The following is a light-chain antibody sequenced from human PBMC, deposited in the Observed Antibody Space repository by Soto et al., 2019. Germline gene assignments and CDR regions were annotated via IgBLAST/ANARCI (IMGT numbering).Light chain of an antibody. V-gene: IGKV3-11*01. CDR3: QHYNSWPLT. Sequence: EIVLTQSPATLSLSPGERATLSCRASQSVSSSLAWYQQKPGQAPRLLIYDASNRATGIPARFSGSGSGTDFTLTISSLEPEDFAIYYCQHYNSWPLTFGGGTKVEIK. CDR2: DAS. CDR1: QSVSSS. J-gene: IGKJ4*01.